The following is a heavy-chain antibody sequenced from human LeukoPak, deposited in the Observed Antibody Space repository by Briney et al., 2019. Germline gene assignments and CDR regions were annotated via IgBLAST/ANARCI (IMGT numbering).Heavy chain of an antibody. Sequence: PSETLSLTCKVSGGSIGSSGFYWGWIRQPPGKGLEWFGSIYYPESTHYNPSLESRVTISVDTSKYQVSLTLSSVTATDTAVYYCVRHVSSGWDYYNGLDVWGQGTTVTVSS. CDR1: GGSIGSSGFY. V-gene: IGHV4-39*01. CDR3: VRHVSSGWDYYNGLDV. CDR2: IYYPEST. J-gene: IGHJ6*02. D-gene: IGHD6-19*01.